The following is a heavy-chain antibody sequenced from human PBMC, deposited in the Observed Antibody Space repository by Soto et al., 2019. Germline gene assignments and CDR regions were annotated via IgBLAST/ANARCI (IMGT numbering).Heavy chain of an antibody. D-gene: IGHD3-10*01. CDR3: ARYPIHGSGLFDT. Sequence: PGGSLRLPCAASGLTFSPYGMHWVCQPPGKGLEWVAFIWYDGINKKYADSVKGRFTISRDNSKNMVFFEINSLRVEDTAVYHCARYPIHGSGLFDTWGQGTLVTVSS. CDR1: GLTFSPYG. CDR2: IWYDGINK. V-gene: IGHV3-33*01. J-gene: IGHJ5*02.